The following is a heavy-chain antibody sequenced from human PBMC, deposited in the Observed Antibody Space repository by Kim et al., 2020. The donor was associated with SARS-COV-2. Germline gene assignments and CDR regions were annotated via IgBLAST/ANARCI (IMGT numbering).Heavy chain of an antibody. CDR1: GFTFSSYA. J-gene: IGHJ4*01. Sequence: GGSLRLSCAASGFTFSSYAMHWVRQAPGKGLEWVAVISYDGSNKYYADSVKGRFTISRDNSKNTLYLQMNSLRAEDTAVYYCARDLAELPFYYWGHGTQV. D-gene: IGHD1-26*01. CDR2: ISYDGSNK. CDR3: ARDLAELPFYY. V-gene: IGHV3-30*04.